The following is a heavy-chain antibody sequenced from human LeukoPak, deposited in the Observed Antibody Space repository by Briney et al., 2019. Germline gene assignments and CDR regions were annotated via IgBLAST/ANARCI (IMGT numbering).Heavy chain of an antibody. CDR1: GFTFSSYG. V-gene: IGHV3-30*02. CDR2: IRYDGSNK. D-gene: IGHD6-19*01. CDR3: AKLSGAVAGYYFDY. J-gene: IGHJ4*02. Sequence: GGSLRLSCAASGFTFSSYGMHWVRQAPGKGLEWVAFIRYDGSNKYYADSVKGRFTISRDNSKNTLYLQMNSLRAEDTAVYYCAKLSGAVAGYYFDYWGQGTLVTVSS.